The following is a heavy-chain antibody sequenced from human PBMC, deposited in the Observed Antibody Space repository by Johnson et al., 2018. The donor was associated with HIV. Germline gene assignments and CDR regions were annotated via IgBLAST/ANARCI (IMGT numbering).Heavy chain of an antibody. J-gene: IGHJ3*01. CDR1: GLSFDSYS. D-gene: IGHD5-18*01. Sequence: MQLVESGGGLVQPGGSLRLSCKASGLSFDSYSMSWVRQAPGKGREWVSGIIPSGPGTHYADSVEGRFTISRDNSRNTVYLQINSLRAEDTAMYYCAKARGYNYFIDAFDRWGQGTLVTVSS. CDR3: AKARGYNYFIDAFDR. V-gene: IGHV3-23*04. CDR2: IIPSGPGT.